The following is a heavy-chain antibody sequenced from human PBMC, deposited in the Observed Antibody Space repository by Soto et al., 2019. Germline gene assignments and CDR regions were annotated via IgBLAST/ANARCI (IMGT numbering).Heavy chain of an antibody. D-gene: IGHD4-4*01. J-gene: IGHJ6*02. Sequence: VASVKVSCKASGDTFTSYAMHWVRQAPGQRLEWMGWINAGNGNTKYSQKFQGRVTITRDTSASTAYMELSSLRSEDTAVYYCASSYSNYALIDYYYYGMDVWGQGTTVTVSS. CDR3: ASSYSNYALIDYYYYGMDV. V-gene: IGHV1-3*01. CDR1: GDTFTSYA. CDR2: INAGNGNT.